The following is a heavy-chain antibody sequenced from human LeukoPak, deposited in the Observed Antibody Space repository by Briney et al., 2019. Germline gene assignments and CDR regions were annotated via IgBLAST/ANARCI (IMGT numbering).Heavy chain of an antibody. J-gene: IGHJ5*02. Sequence: SETLSLTCTVSGGSISSLYCSWIRQPPGKGLEWIGYISYRGGTNYDPSLKSRVTISTDASANQCSLKLSSVTAADTAVYYCARDPRVGTTVGWFDPWGQGTLVTVSS. CDR1: GGSISSLY. V-gene: IGHV4-59*11. CDR3: ARDPRVGTTVGWFDP. CDR2: ISYRGGT. D-gene: IGHD4-11*01.